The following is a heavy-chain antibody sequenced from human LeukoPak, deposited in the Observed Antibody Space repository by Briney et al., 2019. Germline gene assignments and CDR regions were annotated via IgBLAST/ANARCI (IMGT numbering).Heavy chain of an antibody. CDR3: AREYYDNSGGEDAFDI. J-gene: IGHJ3*02. D-gene: IGHD3-22*01. CDR2: IYSGGST. V-gene: IGHV3-53*01. Sequence: PGGSLRLSCAASGFAVSSNYMNWVRQAPGKGLEWGSVIYSGGSTFYADSVEGRFTISRENSNNTLYLQMNSLRAEDTAMYYCAREYYDNSGGEDAFDIWGPGTMVTVSS. CDR1: GFAVSSNY.